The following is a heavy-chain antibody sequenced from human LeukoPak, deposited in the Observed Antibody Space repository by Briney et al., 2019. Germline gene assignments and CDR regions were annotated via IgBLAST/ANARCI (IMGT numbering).Heavy chain of an antibody. Sequence: GGSLRLSCAASGFTFSSYAMSWVRQVPGKGLEWVSAISGSGGSTYYADSVKGRFTISRDNSKNTLYLQMNSLRAEDTAVYYCAKDLAYCGGDCYNYWGQGTLVTVSS. D-gene: IGHD2-21*02. CDR1: GFTFSSYA. CDR3: AKDLAYCGGDCYNY. CDR2: ISGSGGST. J-gene: IGHJ4*02. V-gene: IGHV3-23*01.